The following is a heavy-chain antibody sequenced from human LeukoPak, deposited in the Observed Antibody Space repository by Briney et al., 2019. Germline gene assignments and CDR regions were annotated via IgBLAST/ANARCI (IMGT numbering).Heavy chain of an antibody. J-gene: IGHJ4*02. CDR2: INPSGGST. CDR3: ARDETRRQLYSSSWYLVG. Sequence: ASVKVSCKASGYTFTSYYMQWVRQAPGQGLEWMGIINPSGGSTSYAQKFQGRVTMTRDTSTSTVYMELSSLRSEDTAVYYCARDETRRQLYSSSWYLVGWGQGTLVTVSS. D-gene: IGHD6-13*01. CDR1: GYTFTSYY. V-gene: IGHV1-46*01.